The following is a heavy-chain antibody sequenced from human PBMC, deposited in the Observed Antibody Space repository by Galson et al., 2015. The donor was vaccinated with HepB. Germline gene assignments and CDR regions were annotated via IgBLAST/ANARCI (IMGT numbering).Heavy chain of an antibody. V-gene: IGHV1-8*01. Sequence: SVKVSCKASGYIFTSYDINWVRQATGQGLEWMGWTNPNSGNAGYAQKFQGRVTMTRDISTSTAYMELSSPRFDDTAVYYCARVSAWSHFDFWGQGTLVTVPP. D-gene: IGHD6-19*01. CDR2: TNPNSGNA. CDR1: GYIFTSYD. CDR3: ARVSAWSHFDF. J-gene: IGHJ4*02.